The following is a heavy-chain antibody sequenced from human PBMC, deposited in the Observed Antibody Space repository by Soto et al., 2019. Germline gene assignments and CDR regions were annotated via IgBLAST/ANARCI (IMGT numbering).Heavy chain of an antibody. CDR2: IYYSGST. D-gene: IGHD2-2*02. CDR3: ARDYLEDSLYYY. Sequence: SETLSLTCTVSGGSISSGDYYWSWIRQPPGKGLEWIGYIYYSGSTYYNPSLKSRVTISVDTSKNQFSLKLSSVTAADTAVYYCARDYLEDSLYYYRGQGTLVTVSS. V-gene: IGHV4-30-4*01. CDR1: GGSISSGDYY. J-gene: IGHJ4*02.